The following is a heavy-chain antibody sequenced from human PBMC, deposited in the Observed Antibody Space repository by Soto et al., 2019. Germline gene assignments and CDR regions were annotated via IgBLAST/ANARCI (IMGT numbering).Heavy chain of an antibody. CDR3: VTTAFASSG. V-gene: IGHV1-8*01. CDR1: GYTFTSYD. D-gene: IGHD3-22*01. Sequence: QVQLVQSGAEVKKPGASVKVSCKTSGYTFTSYDINWVRQATGQGLEWMGWMNPNTGNTGYAQNLQGRVTLTRDTSISTAYMVLSSLRSQDTAVYYCVTTAFASSGWGQGTLVTVSS. J-gene: IGHJ4*02. CDR2: MNPNTGNT.